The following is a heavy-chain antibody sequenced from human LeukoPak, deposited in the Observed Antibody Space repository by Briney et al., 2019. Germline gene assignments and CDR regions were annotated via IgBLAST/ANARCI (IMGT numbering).Heavy chain of an antibody. CDR2: IYHSWST. V-gene: IGHV4-4*02. J-gene: IGHJ4*02. D-gene: IGHD6-13*01. CDR3: ARDPPRQQQLGSISSIDY. Sequence: PSETLSLTCAVAGGSISSSNWWSWVRQPPGKGLEWIGEIYHSWSTNYNPSLKSRVTISVDKSKNQFSLKLSSVTAADTAVYYCARDPPRQQQLGSISSIDYWGQGTLVTVSS. CDR1: GGSISSSNW.